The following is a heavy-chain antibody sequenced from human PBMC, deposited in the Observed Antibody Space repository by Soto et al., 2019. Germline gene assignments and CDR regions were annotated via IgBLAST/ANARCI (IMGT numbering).Heavy chain of an antibody. V-gene: IGHV3-23*01. J-gene: IGHJ4*02. CDR2: VSGSGGST. CDR1: GFTFSSYA. CDR3: AKAVDYDYIWGSYPNFDY. D-gene: IGHD3-16*02. Sequence: EVQLLESGGGLVQPGGSLRLSCAASGFTFSSYAMSWVRQAPGKGLEWGSAVSGSGGSTYYADSVKGRLTISRDNPKNTLYLQMNSLRAEDTAVYYCAKAVDYDYIWGSYPNFDYWGKGTLVTVSS.